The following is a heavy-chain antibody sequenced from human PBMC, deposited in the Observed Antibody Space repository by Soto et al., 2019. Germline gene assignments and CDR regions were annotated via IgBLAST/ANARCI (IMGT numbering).Heavy chain of an antibody. D-gene: IGHD1-1*01. CDR3: ARTSSGTRGGFDP. Sequence: ASLKVSCKASGYSFTNYYINWVRQATGQGLEWMGCINPNNGNTGYAQKFQGRVTVTRSTSISTAYMELSSLRSDDTAVYYCARTSSGTRGGFDPWGQGTLVTVSS. V-gene: IGHV1-8*01. CDR1: GYSFTNYY. J-gene: IGHJ5*02. CDR2: INPNNGNT.